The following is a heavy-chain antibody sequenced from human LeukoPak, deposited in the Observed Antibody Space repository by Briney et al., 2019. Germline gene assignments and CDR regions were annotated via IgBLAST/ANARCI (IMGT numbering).Heavy chain of an antibody. J-gene: IGHJ4*02. CDR3: AKDKLRSSGYHIDY. CDR2: ISGSGGST. CDR1: GFTFSSYA. Sequence: GGSQRLSCAASGFTFSSYAMSWVRQAPGKGLEWVSAISGSGGSTYYADSVKGRFTISRDNSKNTLYLQMNSLRAEDTAVYYCAKDKLRSSGYHIDYWGQGTLVTVSS. V-gene: IGHV3-23*01. D-gene: IGHD3-22*01.